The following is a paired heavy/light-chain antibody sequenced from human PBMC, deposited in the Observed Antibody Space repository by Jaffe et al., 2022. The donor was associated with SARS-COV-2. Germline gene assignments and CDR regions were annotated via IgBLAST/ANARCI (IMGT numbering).Light chain of an antibody. CDR2: AAS. Sequence: DIQMTQSPSSLSAPVGDRVTITCRASQSISDYLNWYQQKPGKAPKLLIYAASSLQSGVPSRFSGSGSGTDFTLTISSLQPEDFATYYCQQAYSAPPLTFGGGTKVE. J-gene: IGKJ4*01. V-gene: IGKV1-39*01. CDR1: QSISDY. CDR3: QQAYSAPPLT.
Heavy chain of an antibody. Sequence: EVQLVDSGGGVVQPGGSLRLSCTASGFTFTTYWMSWVRQAPGKGLEWVANIKQDGSETYYVDSVKGRFTISRDNAKNSLYLQMNSLRAEDTAVYYCARDRRLRCSVGNCYSSLDNWGQGTLVTVSS. D-gene: IGHD2-15*01. V-gene: IGHV3-7*01. J-gene: IGHJ4*02. CDR1: GFTFTTYW. CDR3: ARDRRLRCSVGNCYSSLDN. CDR2: IKQDGSET.